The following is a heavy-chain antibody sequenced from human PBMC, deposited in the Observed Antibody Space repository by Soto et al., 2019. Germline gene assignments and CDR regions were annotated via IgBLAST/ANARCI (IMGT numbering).Heavy chain of an antibody. CDR2: IYGGGDGT. CDR1: GFTFSNYA. CDR3: AKNRGHEPPYYSDS. V-gene: IGHV3-23*01. Sequence: EVLLLESGGGLVQPGGSLRLSCAASGFTFSNYAVNWVRQAPGKGLEWVSTIYGGGDGTHYADSVKGRFTISRDNSKNTLYLQMNRLRAEDTAVYYCAKNRGHEPPYYSDSWGQGTLVTVSS. J-gene: IGHJ4*02.